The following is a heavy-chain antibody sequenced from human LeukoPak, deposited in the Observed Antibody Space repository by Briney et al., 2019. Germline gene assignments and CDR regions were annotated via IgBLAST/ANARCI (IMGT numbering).Heavy chain of an antibody. CDR2: INEGGSGK. CDR1: GFLFNNYW. V-gene: IGHV3-7*05. CDR3: ARAVTSTEGY. Sequence: PGGSLRLSCAASGFLFNNYWMTWVRQAPGKGLELVASINEGGSGKYYVDSVKGRFTISRDNAQKSLYLEMHSLRAEDTAVYYCARAVTSTEGYWGQGTLVTVSS. J-gene: IGHJ4*02. D-gene: IGHD4-17*01.